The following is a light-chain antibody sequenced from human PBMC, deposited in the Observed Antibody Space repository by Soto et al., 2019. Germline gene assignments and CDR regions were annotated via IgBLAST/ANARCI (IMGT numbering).Light chain of an antibody. J-gene: IGKJ5*01. CDR3: QQYYGHPPT. CDR1: QSVLYSSNNKNY. Sequence: DIVMTQSPDFLAVSLGERATINCKSSQSVLYSSNNKNYLAWYQQKPGQTPNLLIYWASTRESGVPDRFSGSGSGTDFTLTISSLQAEDVAVYYCQQYYGHPPTFGQGTRLEIK. CDR2: WAS. V-gene: IGKV4-1*01.